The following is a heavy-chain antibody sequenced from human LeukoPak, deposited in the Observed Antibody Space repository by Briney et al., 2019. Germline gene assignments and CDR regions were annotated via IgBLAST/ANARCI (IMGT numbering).Heavy chain of an antibody. CDR3: ARGVVAAAGRTFDF. CDR2: IYNSGST. CDR1: GYSISSGYY. J-gene: IGHJ4*02. V-gene: IGHV4-61*01. D-gene: IGHD6-13*01. Sequence: SETLSLTCTVSGYSISSGYYWGWIRPPPGKGLEWIGYIYNSGSTNYNPSLKSRVTISLDTSKNQFSLKLSSVTAADTAVYCARGVVAAAGRTFDFWGQGTLVTVSS.